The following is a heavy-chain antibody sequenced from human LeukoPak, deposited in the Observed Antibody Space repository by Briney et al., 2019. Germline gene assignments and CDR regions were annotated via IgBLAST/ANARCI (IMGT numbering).Heavy chain of an antibody. CDR3: AKGSHYVDY. J-gene: IGHJ4*02. V-gene: IGHV3-21*01. Sequence: GGSLRLSCAASGFTYSSYSMNWVRQAPGKGLEWVSTISSSSTYIYYADSVRGRFTISRDNTQNSLYLQMNSLRAEDTAVYYCAKGSHYVDYWGQGTLVTVSS. CDR2: ISSSSTYI. CDR1: GFTYSSYS.